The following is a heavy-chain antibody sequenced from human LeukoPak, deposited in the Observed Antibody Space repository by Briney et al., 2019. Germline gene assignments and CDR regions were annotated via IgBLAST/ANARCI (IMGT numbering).Heavy chain of an antibody. CDR2: INPKTGGT. CDR3: ARATAENDH. CDR1: GYTFTGYY. V-gene: IGHV1-2*02. J-gene: IGHJ4*02. Sequence: GASVKVSCKASGYTFTGYYMHWVRQAPGQGLEWVGWINPKTGGTSYAQKFQGRVTMTRDTSISTINMARTRLTSDDTAVYYCARATAENDHWGQGTLVTVSS. D-gene: IGHD1-14*01.